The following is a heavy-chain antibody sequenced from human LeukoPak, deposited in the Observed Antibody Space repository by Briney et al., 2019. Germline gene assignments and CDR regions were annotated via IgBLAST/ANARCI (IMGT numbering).Heavy chain of an antibody. D-gene: IGHD5-18*01. CDR3: AKDIGDTAMGSFDY. V-gene: IGHV3-43*01. J-gene: IGHJ4*02. CDR2: ISWDGGST. Sequence: GGSLRLSCAASGFTFDDYTMHWVRQAAGKGLEWVSLISWDGGSTYADSVKGRFTISRDNSKNSLYLQMNSLRTEDTALYYCAKDIGDTAMGSFDYWGQGTLVTVSS. CDR1: GFTFDDYT.